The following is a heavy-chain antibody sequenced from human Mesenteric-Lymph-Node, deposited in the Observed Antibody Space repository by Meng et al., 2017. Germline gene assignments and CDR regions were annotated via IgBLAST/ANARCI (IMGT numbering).Heavy chain of an antibody. CDR2: IYYSGST. Sequence: SETLSLTCTVSGGSISSSSYYWGWIRQPPGKGLEWIGSIYYSGSTYYNPSLKSRVTISVDTSKNQFSLKLSSVTAADTAVYYCARMAWLPYYFDYWGQGTLVTVSS. CDR3: ARMAWLPYYFDY. D-gene: IGHD5-12*01. CDR1: GGSISSSSYY. J-gene: IGHJ4*02. V-gene: IGHV4-39*07.